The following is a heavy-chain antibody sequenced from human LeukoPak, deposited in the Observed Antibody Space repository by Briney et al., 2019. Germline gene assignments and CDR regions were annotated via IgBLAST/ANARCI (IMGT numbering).Heavy chain of an antibody. CDR2: IYYSGST. Sequence: PSETLSLTCTVSGGSISSYYWSWIRQPPGKGLEWIGYIYYSGSTNYNPSLKSRVTISLDTSKNQFSLRLGSVTAADTAVYYCARDPLRLYLGAFDIWGQGTMATVSS. CDR3: ARDPLRLYLGAFDI. V-gene: IGHV4-59*01. CDR1: GGSISSYY. J-gene: IGHJ3*02. D-gene: IGHD2-2*02.